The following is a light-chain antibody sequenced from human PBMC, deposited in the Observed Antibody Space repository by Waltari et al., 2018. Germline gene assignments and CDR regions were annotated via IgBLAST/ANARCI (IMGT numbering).Light chain of an antibody. CDR1: DSNVGPHP. J-gene: IGLJ3*02. Sequence: QSILTQPPSMSGTPGQRVIISCSGSDSNVGPHPFHWHQQLPGTAPRLLIYYNDQRPSGVPDRFSASKSGTSASLVINGLQSDDEADYYCAAWDASLKGFWVFGGGTKVTVL. V-gene: IGLV1-44*01. CDR2: YND. CDR3: AAWDASLKGFWV.